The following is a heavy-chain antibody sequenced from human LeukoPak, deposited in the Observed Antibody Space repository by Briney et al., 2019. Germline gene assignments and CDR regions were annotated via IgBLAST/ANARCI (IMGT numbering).Heavy chain of an antibody. CDR3: ARARQQLENMYNWFDP. CDR2: FDPEDGET. Sequence: ASVKVSCKVSGYTLTELSMHWVRQAPGKGLEWMGGFDPEDGETIYAQKFQGRVTMTRDMSTSTVYMELSSLRSEDTAVYYCARARQQLENMYNWFDPWGQGTLVTVSS. D-gene: IGHD6-13*01. J-gene: IGHJ5*02. V-gene: IGHV1-24*01. CDR1: GYTLTELS.